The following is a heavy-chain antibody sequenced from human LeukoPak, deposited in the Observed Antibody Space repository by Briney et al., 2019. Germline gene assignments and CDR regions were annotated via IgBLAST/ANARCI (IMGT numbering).Heavy chain of an antibody. V-gene: IGHV4-4*07. D-gene: IGHD3-16*01. CDR2: IYASGST. J-gene: IGHJ3*01. CDR1: GGSISSYY. CDR3: ASIMSGPPPEAFDV. Sequence: SETLSLTCSVSGGSISSYYCSWIRQPAGKGLEWIGRIYASGSTSYNPSLKSRVTMSVDTSKNQFSLNLSSVTAADTAIYYCASIMSGPPPEAFDVWSQGTMVTVSS.